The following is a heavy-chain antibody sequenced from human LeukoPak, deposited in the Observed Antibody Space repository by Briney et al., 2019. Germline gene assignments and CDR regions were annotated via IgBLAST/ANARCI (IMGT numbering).Heavy chain of an antibody. J-gene: IGHJ3*02. Sequence: GGFLRLSCAASGFTFSSYAMSWVRQAPGKGLEWVSAISGSGGSTYYADSVKGRFNISQDNYKNTPELEMNNLRGQGKAVYCWGKGGGAFDIWGQGTMVTVSS. CDR1: GFTFSSYA. V-gene: IGHV3-23*01. CDR3: GKGGGAFDI. D-gene: IGHD3-16*01. CDR2: ISGSGGST.